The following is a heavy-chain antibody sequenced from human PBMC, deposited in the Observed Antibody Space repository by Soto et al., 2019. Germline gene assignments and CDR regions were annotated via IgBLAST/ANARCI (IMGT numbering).Heavy chain of an antibody. D-gene: IGHD2-21*02. CDR3: ARRSVVVTANFNYYYGMDV. CDR1: GYSFPKYY. V-gene: IGHV5-51*01. Sequence: PGESLKISCKGSGYSFPKYYIGWVRQMPGKGLEWLGIIYPGGSDTRYSPSFHGQVTISADKSISTAYLQWRSLKASDTAIYYCARRSVVVTANFNYYYGMDVWGQGTTVTVSS. CDR2: IYPGGSDT. J-gene: IGHJ6*02.